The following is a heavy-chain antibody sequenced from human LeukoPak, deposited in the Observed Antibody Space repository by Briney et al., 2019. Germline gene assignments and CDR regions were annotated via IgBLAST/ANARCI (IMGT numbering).Heavy chain of an antibody. Sequence: PSETLSLTCTVSGVSVSSGSYYWSWIRQPPGKGLEWIGYIYYSGSTNYNPSLKSRVTISVDTSKNQFSLKLSSVTAADTAVYYCASTLWFGELGWFDPWGQGTLVTVSS. J-gene: IGHJ5*02. V-gene: IGHV4-61*01. D-gene: IGHD3-10*01. CDR3: ASTLWFGELGWFDP. CDR2: IYYSGST. CDR1: GVSVSSGSYY.